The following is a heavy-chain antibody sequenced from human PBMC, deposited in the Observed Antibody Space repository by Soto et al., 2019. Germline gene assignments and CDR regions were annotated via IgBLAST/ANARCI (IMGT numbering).Heavy chain of an antibody. CDR2: TRQDGREI. V-gene: IGHV3-7*01. D-gene: IGHD3-16*01. CDR1: GFTFSSYA. J-gene: IGHJ3*02. Sequence: GGSLRLSCSASGFTFSSYAMSWVRQAPGKGLEWVANTRQDGREIYYVDSVKGRFTISRDNPKNSLFLQMNSLRAEDTAVYYCARSWGWRDVFDICGKGTMVTVSS. CDR3: ARSWGWRDVFDI.